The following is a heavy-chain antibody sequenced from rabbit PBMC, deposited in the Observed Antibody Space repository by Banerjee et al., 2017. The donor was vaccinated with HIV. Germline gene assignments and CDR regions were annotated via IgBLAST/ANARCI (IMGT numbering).Heavy chain of an antibody. Sequence: QELVESGGGLVTLGGSLKLSCKASGIDFSSYGCSWVRQAPGKGLEWIAYIYPDYDNTDYANWVNGRFTISLDNAQNTVFLQLTSLTAADTGTYFCARDAGYYGMDLWGPGTLVTVS. CDR3: ARDAGYYGMDL. CDR2: IYPDYDNT. D-gene: IGHD4-2*01. J-gene: IGHJ6*01. CDR1: GIDFSSYG. V-gene: IGHV1S7*01.